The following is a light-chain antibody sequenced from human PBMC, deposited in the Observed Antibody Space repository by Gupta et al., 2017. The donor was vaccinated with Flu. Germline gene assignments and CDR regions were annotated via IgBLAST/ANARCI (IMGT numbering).Light chain of an antibody. J-gene: IGLJ1*01. CDR3: CSYAGSFYV. V-gene: IGLV2-11*01. CDR1: SSDVGGYNY. Sequence: QSALTQPRSVSGSPGQSVTIPCTGTSSDVGGYNYVSWYQHHPGKAPKLMIYDVSKRPSGVPDRFSGSKSGNTASLTISELQADDEADYYCCSYAGSFYVFGTGTKVTVL. CDR2: DVS.